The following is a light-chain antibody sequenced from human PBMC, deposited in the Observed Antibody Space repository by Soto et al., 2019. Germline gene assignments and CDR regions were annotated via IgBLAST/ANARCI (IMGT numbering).Light chain of an antibody. CDR2: EDN. Sequence: NFMLTQPHSVSESPGKTVTISCTRSSGSIASNSVQWYQQRPGSSPNTVIFEDNRRPSGVPDRFSGSIDSSSNSASLTISGLKTEDEADYYCQSYDSSNQVFGGGTKLTVL. CDR3: QSYDSSNQV. CDR1: SGSIASNS. J-gene: IGLJ3*02. V-gene: IGLV6-57*01.